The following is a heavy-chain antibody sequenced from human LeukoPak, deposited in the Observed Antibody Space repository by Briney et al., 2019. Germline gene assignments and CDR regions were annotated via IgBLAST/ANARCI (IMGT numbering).Heavy chain of an antibody. D-gene: IGHD5-24*01. J-gene: IGHJ4*02. CDR2: IYYSGST. CDR3: ASSKRWLPFDY. CDR1: GGAISSYD. V-gene: IGHV4-59*01. Sequence: SETLSLTCTVSGGAISSYDWSWIGQPPGKGLGWSGYIYYSGSTNYNPSLKSRVTISVDTSKSQFSLKLSSVTAADTAVYYCASSKRWLPFDYWGQGTLVTVSS.